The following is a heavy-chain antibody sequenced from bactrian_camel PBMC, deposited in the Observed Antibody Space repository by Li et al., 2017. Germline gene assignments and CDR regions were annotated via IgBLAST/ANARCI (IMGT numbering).Heavy chain of an antibody. Sequence: HVQLVESGGGSVQAGGSLRLSCAASGYDVSRYCMGWFRQYPGKQREGVATIDDDGITSYIDSVKGRFTISKDNAKNTLYLELNSLKPEDTAMYYCAASRGSCSGRYWGEDMMHYWGQGTQVTVS. CDR3: AASRGSCSGRYWGEDMMHY. D-gene: IGHD2*01. CDR1: GYDVSRYC. V-gene: IGHV3S53*01. J-gene: IGHJ4*01. CDR2: IDDDGIT.